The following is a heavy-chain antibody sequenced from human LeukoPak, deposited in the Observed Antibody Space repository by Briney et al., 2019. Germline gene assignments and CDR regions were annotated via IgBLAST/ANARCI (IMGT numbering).Heavy chain of an antibody. Sequence: SETLSLTCTVSGGSISSYYWSWIRQPPGKGLEWIGYIYYSGSTNYNPSPKSRVTISVDTSKNQFSLKLSSVTAADTAVYYCARLISGNWFDPWGQGTLVSVSS. V-gene: IGHV4-59*08. D-gene: IGHD1-26*01. CDR1: GGSISSYY. CDR2: IYYSGST. CDR3: ARLISGNWFDP. J-gene: IGHJ5*02.